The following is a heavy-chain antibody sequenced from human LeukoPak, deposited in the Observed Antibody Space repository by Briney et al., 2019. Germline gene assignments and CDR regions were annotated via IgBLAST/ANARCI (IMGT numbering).Heavy chain of an antibody. D-gene: IGHD1-26*01. Sequence: PSETLPLTCAVYGDSFSGYYWSWIRQPPGKGLEWIAEINHRGTTHYNPSLKSRVNISADTSKNQFSLHLDSVTAADTAVYYCARSWAGMYYPFYYFDYWGQGTLVSVSS. CDR2: INHRGTT. V-gene: IGHV4-34*01. CDR3: ARSWAGMYYPFYYFDY. J-gene: IGHJ4*02. CDR1: GDSFSGYY.